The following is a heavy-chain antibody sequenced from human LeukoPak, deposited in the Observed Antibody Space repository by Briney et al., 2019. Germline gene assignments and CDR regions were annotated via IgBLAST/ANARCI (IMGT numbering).Heavy chain of an antibody. CDR3: AKDLGYQDY. J-gene: IGHJ4*02. D-gene: IGHD2-2*01. V-gene: IGHV3-9*01. Sequence: GGSLRLSCAASGFTFDDYAMHWVRQAPGKGLEWVSGISWNSGSIGYADSVKGRFTISRDNAKNSLYLQMNSLRAEDTVLYYCAKDLGYQDYWGQGTLVTVSS. CDR2: ISWNSGSI. CDR1: GFTFDDYA.